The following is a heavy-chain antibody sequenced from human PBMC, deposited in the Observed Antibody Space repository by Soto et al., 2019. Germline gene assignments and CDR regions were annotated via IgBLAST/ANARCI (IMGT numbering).Heavy chain of an antibody. V-gene: IGHV1-3*01. D-gene: IGHD6-6*01. CDR2: INAGNGNT. Sequence: GASVKVSCKASGYTFTSYAMHWVRQAPGQRLEWMGWINAGNGNTKYSQKFQGRVTITRDTSASTAYMELSSLRSEDTAVYYCASIAAQGNMYDGMDVWGQGTTVTVSS. CDR3: ASIAAQGNMYDGMDV. J-gene: IGHJ6*02. CDR1: GYTFTSYA.